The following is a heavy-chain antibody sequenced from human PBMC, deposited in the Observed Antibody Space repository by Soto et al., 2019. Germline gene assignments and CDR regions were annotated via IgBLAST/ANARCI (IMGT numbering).Heavy chain of an antibody. CDR2: IYYSGST. Sequence: SETLSLTCTVSGGSISSGDYYWSWIRQPPGKGLEWIGYIYYSGSTYYNPSLKSRVTISVDTSKNQFSLKLSSVTAADTAVYYCAREQGADGAFDIWGPAPMVTVS. CDR1: GGSISSGDYY. CDR3: AREQGADGAFDI. V-gene: IGHV4-30-4*01. J-gene: IGHJ3*02.